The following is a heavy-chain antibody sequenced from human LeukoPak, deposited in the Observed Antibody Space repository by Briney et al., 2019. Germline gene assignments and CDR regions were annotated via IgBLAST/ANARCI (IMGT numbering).Heavy chain of an antibody. V-gene: IGHV3-21*01. J-gene: IGHJ6*02. Sequence: PGGSGRLSCAASGFTFSSYSMNWVRQAPGKGLEWVSSISSSSSYIYYADSVKGRFTISRDNAKNSLYLQMNSLRAEDTAVYYCARAYCSSTSCYPMYYYGMDVWGLGTMVTVSS. D-gene: IGHD2-2*01. CDR3: ARAYCSSTSCYPMYYYGMDV. CDR1: GFTFSSYS. CDR2: ISSSSSYI.